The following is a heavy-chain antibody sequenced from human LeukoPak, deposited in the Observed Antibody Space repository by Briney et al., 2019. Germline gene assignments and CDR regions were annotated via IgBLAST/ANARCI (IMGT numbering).Heavy chain of an antibody. V-gene: IGHV4-39*07. CDR1: GGSISSSSYY. CDR3: AREYTLYISGWFIDY. J-gene: IGHJ4*02. Sequence: PSETPSLTCTVSGGSISSSSYYWGWVRQPPGKGLEWIGTIDYGGSTYYNPSLKSRATISIDTSKNQFSLTLSPVTAADTAVYYCAREYTLYISGWFIDYWGQGTVVTVSS. D-gene: IGHD6-19*01. CDR2: IDYGGST.